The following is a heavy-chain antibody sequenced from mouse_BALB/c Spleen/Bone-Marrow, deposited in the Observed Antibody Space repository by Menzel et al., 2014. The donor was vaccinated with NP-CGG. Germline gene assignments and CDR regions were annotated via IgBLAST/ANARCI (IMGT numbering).Heavy chain of an antibody. D-gene: IGHD1-1*01. CDR1: GYTFTSYV. CDR3: ARGGSSYYYAMDY. V-gene: IGHV1-14*01. Sequence: EVQLVESGPELVKPGASVKMSCKASGYTFTSYVMHWVKQKPGQGLEWIGYINPYNDGTKYNEKFKGKATLTSDKSSSTAYMELSSLTSEDSAVYYCARGGSSYYYAMDYWGQGTSVTVSS. J-gene: IGHJ4*01. CDR2: INPYNDGT.